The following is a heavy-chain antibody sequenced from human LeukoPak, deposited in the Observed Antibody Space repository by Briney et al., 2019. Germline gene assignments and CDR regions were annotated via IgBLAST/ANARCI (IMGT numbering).Heavy chain of an antibody. CDR1: GFTFSSSW. V-gene: IGHV3-74*01. CDR2: IKTDGSTT. D-gene: IGHD1-14*01. Sequence: GGSLRLSCAVSGFTFSSSWMHWVRQAPGKGLVWVSHIKTDGSTTAYADSVKGRFTISRDNAKNTLYLQMNSLRAEDTAVYYCARDRHGEPSYWGQGTLVTVSS. CDR3: ARDRHGEPSY. J-gene: IGHJ4*02.